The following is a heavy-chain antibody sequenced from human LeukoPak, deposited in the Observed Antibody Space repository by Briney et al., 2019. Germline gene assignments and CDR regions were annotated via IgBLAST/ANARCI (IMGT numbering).Heavy chain of an antibody. D-gene: IGHD2-15*01. CDR3: AKDGGDIVVVVAATHYYYMDV. J-gene: IGHJ6*03. CDR1: GFTFSSYG. Sequence: GGSLRLSCVVSGFTFSSYGMHWVRQAPSKGLEWVAFIRYDGSNKYYADSVKGRFTISRDNSKNTLYLQMNSLRAEDTAVYYCAKDGGDIVVVVAATHYYYMDVWGKGTTVTISS. CDR2: IRYDGSNK. V-gene: IGHV3-30*02.